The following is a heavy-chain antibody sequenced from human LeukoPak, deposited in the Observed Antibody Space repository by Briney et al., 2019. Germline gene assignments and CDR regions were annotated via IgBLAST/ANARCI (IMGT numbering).Heavy chain of an antibody. Sequence: PGGSLRLSCAASGFTFSSYAMSWVRQAPGKGLEWVANIKQDGSEKYYVDSVKGRFTISRDNAKNSLYLQMNSLRAEDTAVYYCARDLYYYGSGSYSAVDYWGQGTLVTVSS. J-gene: IGHJ4*02. CDR2: IKQDGSEK. CDR1: GFTFSSYA. D-gene: IGHD3-10*01. V-gene: IGHV3-7*01. CDR3: ARDLYYYGSGSYSAVDY.